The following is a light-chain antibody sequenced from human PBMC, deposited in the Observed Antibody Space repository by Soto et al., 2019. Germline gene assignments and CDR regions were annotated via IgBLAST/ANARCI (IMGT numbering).Light chain of an antibody. V-gene: IGKV1-6*01. CDR2: AAS. CDR3: LQDYNYPYS. J-gene: IGKJ2*01. CDR1: QSISRS. Sequence: IQMTQSPSTLSASVGDRVTITCRASQSISRSLAWYQQKPGKAPKLLIYAASSLQSGVPSRFSGSGSGTDFALTIGSLQPEDFATYFCLQDYNYPYSFGQGTKLEIK.